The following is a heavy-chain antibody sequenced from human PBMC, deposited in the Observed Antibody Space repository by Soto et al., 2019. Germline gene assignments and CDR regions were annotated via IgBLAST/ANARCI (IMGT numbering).Heavy chain of an antibody. CDR1: GFTFSSYG. Sequence: QVQLVESGGGVVQPGRSLRLSCAASGFTFSSYGMHWVRQAPGKGLEWVAVISYDGSNKYYADSVKGRFTISRDNSKNPLYLQMNSLRAEDTAVYYCAKDQAEAGTYYGMDVWGQGTTVTVSS. V-gene: IGHV3-30*18. CDR3: AKDQAEAGTYYGMDV. CDR2: ISYDGSNK. D-gene: IGHD6-13*01. J-gene: IGHJ6*02.